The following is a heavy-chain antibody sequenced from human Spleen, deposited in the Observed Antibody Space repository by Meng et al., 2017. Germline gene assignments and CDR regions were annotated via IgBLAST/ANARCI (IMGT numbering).Heavy chain of an antibody. Sequence: QGQLQQWGAGLLKPPDTLSLTCVVSGGSFSDYYWSWIRQPPGKGLEWIGEINHSGSTNYNPSLESRATISVDTSQNNLSLKLSSVTAADSAVYYCARGPTTMAHDFDYWGQGTLVTVSS. V-gene: IGHV4-34*01. CDR2: INHSGST. J-gene: IGHJ4*02. CDR3: ARGPTTMAHDFDY. D-gene: IGHD4-11*01. CDR1: GGSFSDYY.